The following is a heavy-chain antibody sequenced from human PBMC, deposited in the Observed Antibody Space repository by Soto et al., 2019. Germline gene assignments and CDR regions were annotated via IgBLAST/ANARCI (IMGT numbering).Heavy chain of an antibody. CDR3: ARDRDPRGTAYYYMDV. V-gene: IGHV3-11*01. J-gene: IGHJ6*03. CDR2: ISSSGSTI. CDR1: GFTFSDYY. D-gene: IGHD1-7*01. Sequence: GGSLRLSCAASGFTFSDYYMSWIRQAPGKGLEWVSYISSSGSTIYYADSVKGRFTSSRDNAKNSLYLQMNSLRAEDTAVYYCARDRDPRGTAYYYMDVWGKGTTVTVSS.